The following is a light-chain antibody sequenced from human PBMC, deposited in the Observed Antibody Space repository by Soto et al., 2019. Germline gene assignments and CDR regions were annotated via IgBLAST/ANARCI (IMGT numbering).Light chain of an antibody. Sequence: DIQMTQSPSSLSASVGDRVTITCRASQSISSYLNLYQQKPGKAPKLLIYAASSLQSGVPSRFSGSGAGTDFTLTIAGLQPEESASYFCQRSISAPLTFGGGTKVEIK. V-gene: IGKV1-39*01. CDR1: QSISSY. CDR3: QRSISAPLT. CDR2: AAS. J-gene: IGKJ4*01.